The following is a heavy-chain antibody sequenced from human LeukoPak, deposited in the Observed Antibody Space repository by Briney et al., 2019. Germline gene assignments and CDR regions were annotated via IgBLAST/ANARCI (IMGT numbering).Heavy chain of an antibody. V-gene: IGHV3-23*01. CDR1: GFTFSSYW. D-gene: IGHD6-13*01. Sequence: GGSLRLSCAASGFTFSSYWMSWVRQAPGKGLEWVSGVSGGGDSTHYVDSVKGRFTISRDNSKNTLYLQMNSLRVEDTAVYYCAKGTGYSSSWFSDAFDIWGQGTMVTVSS. J-gene: IGHJ3*02. CDR2: VSGGGDST. CDR3: AKGTGYSSSWFSDAFDI.